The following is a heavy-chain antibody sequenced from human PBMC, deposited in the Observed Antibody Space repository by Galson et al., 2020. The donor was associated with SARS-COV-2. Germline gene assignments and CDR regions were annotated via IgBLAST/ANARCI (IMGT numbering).Heavy chain of an antibody. CDR1: GFPFDMYT. CDR3: ARQYDGRSQDGFDV. V-gene: IGHV3-21*01. J-gene: IGHJ3*01. CDR2: ISSGSSYI. Sequence: GSLRISCAASGFPFDMYTMTWVRQAPGKGLEWVSFISSGSSYIYYADSVRGRFTISRDNAKNSGSLQMNSLRAEDTALYFCARQYDGRSQDGFDVWGQGTMVTVSS. D-gene: IGHD1-26*01.